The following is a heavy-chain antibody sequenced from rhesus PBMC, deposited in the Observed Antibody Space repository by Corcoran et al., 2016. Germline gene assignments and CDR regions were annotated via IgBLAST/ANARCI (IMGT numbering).Heavy chain of an antibody. J-gene: IGHJ4*01. CDR3: AADRNTYIDY. Sequence: EQLVQSGAEVKKPGASVKVSCKASGYIFTSYVISWLRQAPGQVFDLMGGIHPGYGSTSYAHKFQGRVTITADMSTSTVYMELSSLRSEDMAVYYCAADRNTYIDYWGQGVLVTVSS. D-gene: IGHD4-23*01. CDR1: GYIFTSYV. V-gene: IGHV1-70*01. CDR2: IHPGYGST.